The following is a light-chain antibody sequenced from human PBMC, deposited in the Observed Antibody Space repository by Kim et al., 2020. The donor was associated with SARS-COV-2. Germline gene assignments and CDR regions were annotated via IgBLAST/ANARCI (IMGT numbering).Light chain of an antibody. J-gene: IGLJ2*01. Sequence: GQSITISCTGTSSLVGDYNYVAWYQQHPDKAPKLIIYDVSDRPSGVSTHFSGSKSGNTASLTISGLQAADEADYYCTSYTGADTVVFGGGTQLTVL. V-gene: IGLV2-14*03. CDR2: DVS. CDR3: TSYTGADTVV. CDR1: SSLVGDYNY.